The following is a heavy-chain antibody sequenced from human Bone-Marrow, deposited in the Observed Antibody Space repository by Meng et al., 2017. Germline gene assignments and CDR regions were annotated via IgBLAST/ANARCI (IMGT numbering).Heavy chain of an antibody. CDR3: VVRNQYCGGDCYFH. CDR2: IRRKTYGGTT. D-gene: IGHD2-21*02. V-gene: IGHV3-49*04. Sequence: GESLKISCTTSGISFGDDGLSWVRQATGKGLERVGLIRRKTYGGTTEYAASVKGRFSISRDDSKSIAYLQMDSLKIEDTALYYCVVRNQYCGGDCYFHWGQGTLVTVSS. CDR1: GISFGDDG. J-gene: IGHJ4*02.